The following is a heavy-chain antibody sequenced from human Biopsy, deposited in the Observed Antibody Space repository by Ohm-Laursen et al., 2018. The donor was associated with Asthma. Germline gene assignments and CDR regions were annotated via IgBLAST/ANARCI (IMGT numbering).Heavy chain of an antibody. CDR1: GITFSTYG. D-gene: IGHD3-22*01. CDR3: AKVRSDWVITESFDY. V-gene: IGHV3-9*01. Sequence: SLRLSCTASGITFSTYGMHWVRQAPGKGLEWVSGISWNSATIGYADSVEGRFTISRDNAKNSVFLHMDSLRPEDTAFYYCAKVRSDWVITESFDYWGQGVLVTVSS. J-gene: IGHJ4*02. CDR2: ISWNSATI.